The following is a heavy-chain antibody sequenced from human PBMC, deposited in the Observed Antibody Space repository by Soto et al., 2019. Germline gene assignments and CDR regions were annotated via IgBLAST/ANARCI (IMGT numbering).Heavy chain of an antibody. Sequence: GESLKISCKGSGYSFTSYWISWVRQMPGKGLEWMGRIDPSDSYTDYSPSFQGHVTISADKSISTAYLQWSSLEASDTAMYYCARRIGDSSGSHDAFDIWGQGTMVTVSS. CDR3: ARRIGDSSGSHDAFDI. J-gene: IGHJ3*02. CDR2: IDPSDSYT. CDR1: GYSFTSYW. V-gene: IGHV5-10-1*01. D-gene: IGHD3-22*01.